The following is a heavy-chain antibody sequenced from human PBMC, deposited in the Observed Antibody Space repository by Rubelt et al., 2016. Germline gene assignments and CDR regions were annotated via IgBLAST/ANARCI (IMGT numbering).Heavy chain of an antibody. J-gene: IGHJ4*02. V-gene: IGHV4-31*01. CDR1: GGSISSGGYY. CDR3: ARDSGSRIFDY. D-gene: IGHD2/OR15-2a*01. CDR2: IYYSGST. Sequence: QVQLQESGPGLVKPSQTLSLTCTVSGGSISSGGYYWSWIRQHPGKGLEWIGYIYYSGSTYYNPSLKSLFTISVDTSKNQFSRKLSSVTAADTAVYYCARDSGSRIFDYWGQGTLVTVSS.